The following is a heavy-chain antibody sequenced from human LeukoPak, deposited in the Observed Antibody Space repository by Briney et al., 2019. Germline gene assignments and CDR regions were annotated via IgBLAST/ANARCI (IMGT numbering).Heavy chain of an antibody. D-gene: IGHD3-10*01. CDR3: ARLYSGSGSPHFFDY. CDR1: GYTFTGYY. Sequence: GASVKVSCKASGYTFTGYYFFWVRQAPGQGLEWMGWINTNSGETNYAQRFQGRVTMTWDTSITTAWDTPISTAYMELSRLKYDDTAVYYCARLYSGSGSPHFFDYWGQGTLVTVSS. V-gene: IGHV1-2*02. J-gene: IGHJ4*02. CDR2: INTNSGET.